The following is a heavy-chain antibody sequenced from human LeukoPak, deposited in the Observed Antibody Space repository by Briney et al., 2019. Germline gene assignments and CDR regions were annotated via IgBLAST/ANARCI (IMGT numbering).Heavy chain of an antibody. Sequence: GGSLRLSCAASGFTFSDYYMSWIRQAPGKGLEWVSYISSSGSTIFYADSVKGRFTISRDNAKNSLYLQMNSLRAEDTAVYYCARVPHVLRYFDWLFGPYFDYWGQGTLVTVSS. V-gene: IGHV3-11*01. CDR1: GFTFSDYY. CDR2: ISSSGSTI. D-gene: IGHD3-9*01. CDR3: ARVPHVLRYFDWLFGPYFDY. J-gene: IGHJ4*02.